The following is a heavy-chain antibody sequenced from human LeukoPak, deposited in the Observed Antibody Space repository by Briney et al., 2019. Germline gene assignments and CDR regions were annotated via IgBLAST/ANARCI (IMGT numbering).Heavy chain of an antibody. CDR3: AKGAAAGTLYYFDY. V-gene: IGHV3-30*18. Sequence: GGSLRLSCAASGFTFSSYGMHWVRQAPGKGLEWVAVISSDGSNKYYADSVKGRFTISRDNSKNTLYLQMNSLRAEDTAVYYCAKGAAAGTLYYFDYWGQGTLVTVSS. CDR2: ISSDGSNK. D-gene: IGHD6-13*01. CDR1: GFTFSSYG. J-gene: IGHJ4*02.